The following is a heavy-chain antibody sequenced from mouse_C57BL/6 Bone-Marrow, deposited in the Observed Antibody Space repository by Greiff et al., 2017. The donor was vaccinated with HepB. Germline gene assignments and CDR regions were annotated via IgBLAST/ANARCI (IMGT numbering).Heavy chain of an antibody. CDR2: IWTGGGT. V-gene: IGHV2-9-1*01. CDR1: GFSFTSYA. Sequence: VMLVESGPGLVAPSQRLSITCTVSGFSFTSYAISWVRQPPGKGLEWLGVIWTGGGTNYKSALKSRLSISTDNSKTQVFLNMNSLQTDDTARYYCARKVEWDLYFDDWGQGTTLTVSS. CDR3: ARKVEWDLYFDD. D-gene: IGHD4-1*01. J-gene: IGHJ2*01.